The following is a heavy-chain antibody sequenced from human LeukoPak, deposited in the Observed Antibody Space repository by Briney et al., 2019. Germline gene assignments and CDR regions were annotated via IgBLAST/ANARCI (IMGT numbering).Heavy chain of an antibody. CDR2: IIPILGIA. Sequence: SVKVSCKASGGTFSSYAISWGRQAPGQGLEWMGRIIPILGIANYAQKFQGRVTITADKSTSTAYMELSSLRSEDTAVYYCARRSHGPKYDYYYGMDVWGQGTTVTVSS. J-gene: IGHJ6*02. CDR3: ARRSHGPKYDYYYGMDV. CDR1: GGTFSSYA. V-gene: IGHV1-69*04.